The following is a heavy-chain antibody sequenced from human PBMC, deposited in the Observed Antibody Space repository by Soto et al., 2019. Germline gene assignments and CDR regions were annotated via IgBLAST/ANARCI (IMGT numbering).Heavy chain of an antibody. CDR3: AKDKGTMIWAFDI. CDR2: ISSSSSYI. CDR1: GFTFSSYS. D-gene: IGHD3-22*01. J-gene: IGHJ3*02. Sequence: PGGSLRLSCAASGFTFSSYSMNWVRQAPGKGLEWVSSISSSSSYIYYADSVKGRFTISRDNAKNTLYLQMNSLRAEDTAVYYCAKDKGTMIWAFDIWGQGTMVTVSS. V-gene: IGHV3-21*04.